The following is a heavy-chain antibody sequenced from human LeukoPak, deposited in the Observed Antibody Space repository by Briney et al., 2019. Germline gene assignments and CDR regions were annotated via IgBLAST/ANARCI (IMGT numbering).Heavy chain of an antibody. D-gene: IGHD4-23*01. V-gene: IGHV4-31*03. CDR3: ARLAYGGNSDYWYFDL. J-gene: IGHJ2*01. CDR2: IYYSGST. CDR1: GGSISSGGYY. Sequence: SQTLSLTCTVSGGSISSGGYYWSWIRQHPGKGLEWIGYIYYSGSTNYNPSLKSRVTISVDTSKNQFSLKLSSVTAADTAVYYCARLAYGGNSDYWYFDLWGRGTLVTVSS.